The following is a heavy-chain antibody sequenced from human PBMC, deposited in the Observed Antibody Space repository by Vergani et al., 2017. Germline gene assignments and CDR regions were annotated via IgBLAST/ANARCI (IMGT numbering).Heavy chain of an antibody. D-gene: IGHD6-19*01. V-gene: IGHV1-69*02. Sequence: QVQLVQSGAEVKKPGSSVKVSCKASGGTFSSYTISWVRQAPGQGLEWMGRIIPILGIANYAQKFQGRVTITADKSTSTAYMELSSLRAEDTAVYYCAKPRSEGLYSSCRPSYFQDWGQGTLVTVSS. CDR2: IIPILGIA. CDR3: AKPRSEGLYSSCRPSYFQD. J-gene: IGHJ1*01. CDR1: GGTFSSYT.